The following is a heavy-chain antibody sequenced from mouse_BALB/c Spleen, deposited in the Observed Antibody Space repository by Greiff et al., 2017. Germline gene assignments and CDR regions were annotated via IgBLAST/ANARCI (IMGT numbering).Heavy chain of an antibody. CDR3: ARGLLRLCMDY. Sequence: QVQLQQSGAELVRPGVSVKISCKGSGYTFTDYAMHWVKQSHAKSLEWIGVISTYYGDASYNQKFKGKATMTVDKSSSTAYMELARLTSEDSAIYYCARGLLRLCMDYWGQGTSVTVSS. V-gene: IGHV1S137*01. J-gene: IGHJ4*01. D-gene: IGHD1-2*01. CDR1: GYTFTDYA. CDR2: ISTYYGDA.